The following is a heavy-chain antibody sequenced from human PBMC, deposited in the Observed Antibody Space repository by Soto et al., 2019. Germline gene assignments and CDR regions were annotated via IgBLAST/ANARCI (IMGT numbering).Heavy chain of an antibody. D-gene: IGHD2-15*01. J-gene: IGHJ4*02. CDR3: AVNLGYCSGGSCYPTHTIDF. CDR2: IYYSGST. V-gene: IGHV4-59*08. CDR1: GASISTYY. Sequence: PSETLSLTCTVSGASISTYYWNWIPQPPGKGLEWIGYIYYSGSTNYNPSLKSRVTMSLDASKNQFSLKLRSVTAADAGVYYCAVNLGYCSGGSCYPTHTIDFWGLGMLVTVSS.